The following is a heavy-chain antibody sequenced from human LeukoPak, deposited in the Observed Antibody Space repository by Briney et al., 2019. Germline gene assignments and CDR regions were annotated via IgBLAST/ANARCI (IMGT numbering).Heavy chain of an antibody. V-gene: IGHV3-30*02. CDR3: AKGSSSSVYYWTGIDY. J-gene: IGHJ4*02. Sequence: GGPLRLSCAASGFTFTIYGMHWVRQAPGKGLEWVAFIRYDGSNKYYADSVKGRFTFSRDNSKNTLYLQMNSLIAEDTAVYYCAKGSSSSVYYWTGIDYWGQGTLVTVHS. CDR1: GFTFTIYG. CDR2: IRYDGSNK. D-gene: IGHD3-22*01.